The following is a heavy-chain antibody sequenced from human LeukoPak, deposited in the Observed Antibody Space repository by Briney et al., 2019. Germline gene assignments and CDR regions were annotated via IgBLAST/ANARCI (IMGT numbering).Heavy chain of an antibody. CDR2: ISTSGSYI. V-gene: IGHV3-21*01. D-gene: IGHD4-17*01. CDR3: ARIQRTTDYGRFYNRFDP. Sequence: PGGSLRLSCAASGFTFSSYSMSWVRQAPGKGLEWVSFISTSGSYIHYVDSVKGRFTISRHNAKNSLYLQMNSLRVEDTAVYYCARIQRTTDYGRFYNRFDPWGQGTLVTVSS. J-gene: IGHJ5*02. CDR1: GFTFSSYS.